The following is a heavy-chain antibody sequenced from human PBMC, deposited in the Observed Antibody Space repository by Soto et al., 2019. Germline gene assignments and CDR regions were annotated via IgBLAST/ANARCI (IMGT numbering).Heavy chain of an antibody. CDR1: GFTFSSYW. J-gene: IGHJ6*02. CDR3: ARAPGSTIGVVIKDYYYYGMDV. D-gene: IGHD3-3*01. Sequence: EVQLVESGGGLVQPGGSLRLSCAGSGFTFSSYWMHWVRQAPGKGLVWVSRINSNGSSTSYADSVKGRFTISRDNAKNTLYLQMNSRRGEDTAVYYCARAPGSTIGVVIKDYYYYGMDVWGQGPTVTVSS. CDR2: INSNGSST. V-gene: IGHV3-74*01.